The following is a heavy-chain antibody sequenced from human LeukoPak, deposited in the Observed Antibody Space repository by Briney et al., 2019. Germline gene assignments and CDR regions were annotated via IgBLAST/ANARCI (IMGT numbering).Heavy chain of an antibody. J-gene: IGHJ3*02. CDR3: AEADDAFDI. CDR2: INHSGST. CDR1: GGSFSGYY. D-gene: IGHD6-13*01. Sequence: KTSETLSLTCAVYGGSFSGYYWSWIRQPPGKGLEWIGEINHSGSTNYNPSLKSRVTISVDTSKNQFSLKLSSVTAADTAVYYCAEADDAFDIWGQGTMVTVSS. V-gene: IGHV4-34*01.